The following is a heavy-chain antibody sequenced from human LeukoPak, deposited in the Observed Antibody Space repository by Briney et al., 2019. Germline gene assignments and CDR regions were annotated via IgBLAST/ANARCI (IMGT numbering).Heavy chain of an antibody. V-gene: IGHV1-8*01. CDR1: GYTFTSYD. D-gene: IGHD3-22*01. Sequence: ASVKVSCKASGYTFTSYDINWVRQATGQGLEWMGWMNPNSGNTGYAQKFQGRVTMTRNTSISTAYMELSSLRPEDTAVYYCARGPAVTMIVVVKDDAFDIWGQGTMVTVSS. CDR2: MNPNSGNT. CDR3: ARGPAVTMIVVVKDDAFDI. J-gene: IGHJ3*02.